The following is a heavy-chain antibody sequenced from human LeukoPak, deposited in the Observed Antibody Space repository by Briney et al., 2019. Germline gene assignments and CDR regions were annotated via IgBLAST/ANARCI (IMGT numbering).Heavy chain of an antibody. CDR2: INPSGGST. V-gene: IGHV1-46*01. J-gene: IGHJ1*01. Sequence: ASVKVSCKASGYTFTSYYMHWVRQAPGQGLEWMGIINPSGGSTSYAQKFQGRVTMTRDTSTSTVYMELSSLRSEDTAVYYCARDRVVVPAAPNTEYFQHWGQGTLVTVSS. D-gene: IGHD2-2*01. CDR3: ARDRVVVPAAPNTEYFQH. CDR1: GYTFTSYY.